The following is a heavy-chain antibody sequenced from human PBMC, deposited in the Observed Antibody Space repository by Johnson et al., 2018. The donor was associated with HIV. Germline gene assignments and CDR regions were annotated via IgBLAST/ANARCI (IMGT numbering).Heavy chain of an antibody. CDR1: GFTFSSYA. D-gene: IGHD1-20*01. V-gene: IGHV3-48*04. CDR3: AKWGYNWKFDAFDI. Sequence: VQLVESGGGLVQPGGSLRLSCAASGFTFSSYAMSWVRQAPGKGLEWVSYISSSGSTRYYADSVKGRFTISRDNAKNSLFLHMYSLRAEDTAVYFCAKWGYNWKFDAFDIWGQGTMVTVSS. CDR2: ISSSGSTR. J-gene: IGHJ3*02.